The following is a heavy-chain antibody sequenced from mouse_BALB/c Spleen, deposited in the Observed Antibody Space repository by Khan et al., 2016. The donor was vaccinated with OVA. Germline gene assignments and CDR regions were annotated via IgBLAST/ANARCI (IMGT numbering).Heavy chain of an antibody. V-gene: IGHV1-31*01. CDR3: TRRGYVAWFTY. Sequence: VQLQQSGPELMKPGASVKISCKASGYSFTSYYIHWVMQSHGKSLEWIGYIDPFSGGTTYNQKFKGKATLTVDKSSSTAYIQLRNLTSEDSAVYYCTRRGYVAWFTYWGQGTLVTVSA. CDR1: GYSFTSYY. D-gene: IGHD2-2*01. J-gene: IGHJ3*01. CDR2: IDPFSGGT.